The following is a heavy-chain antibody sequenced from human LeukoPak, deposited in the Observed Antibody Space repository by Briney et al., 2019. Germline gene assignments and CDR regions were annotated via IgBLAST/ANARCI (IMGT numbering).Heavy chain of an antibody. CDR3: ARGSMGVVAAPTRNFGY. D-gene: IGHD2-15*01. CDR2: INHSGST. CDR1: SGSFSGYY. J-gene: IGHJ4*02. Sequence: PSETLSLTCAVYSGSFSGYYWSWIRQPPGKGLEWIGEINHSGSTNYNPSLKSRVTISVDTSKNQFSLKLSSVTAADTAVYYCARGSMGVVAAPTRNFGYWGQGTLVTVSS. V-gene: IGHV4-34*01.